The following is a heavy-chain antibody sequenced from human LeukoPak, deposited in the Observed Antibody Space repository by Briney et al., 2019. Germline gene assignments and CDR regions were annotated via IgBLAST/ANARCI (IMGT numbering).Heavy chain of an antibody. CDR1: GGTFSSYA. CDR3: AISIDFWSGTRPYYYYYYGMDV. J-gene: IGHJ6*02. V-gene: IGHV1-69*13. CDR2: IIPIFGTA. D-gene: IGHD3-3*01. Sequence: GASVKVSCKASGGTFSSYAISWVRQAPGQGLEWMGGIIPIFGTANYAQKFQGRVTITADESTSTAYMELSSLRSEDTAVYYCAISIDFWSGTRPYYYYYYGMDVWGQGTTVTVSS.